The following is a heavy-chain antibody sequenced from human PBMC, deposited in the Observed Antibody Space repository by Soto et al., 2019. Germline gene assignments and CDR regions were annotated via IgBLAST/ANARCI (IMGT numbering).Heavy chain of an antibody. CDR1: GFTFSSYA. CDR3: AKEYYDFWRGSYYFDY. CDR2: ISNSGTGT. J-gene: IGHJ4*02. V-gene: IGHV3-23*01. D-gene: IGHD3-3*01. Sequence: PGGSLRLSCAASGFTFSSYAMSWVRQPPGKGLEWVSGISNSGTGTHYADSVKGRFAISRDTSKNTLYLQMNSLRAEDTAAYYCAKEYYDFWRGSYYFDYWGQGTLVTVSS.